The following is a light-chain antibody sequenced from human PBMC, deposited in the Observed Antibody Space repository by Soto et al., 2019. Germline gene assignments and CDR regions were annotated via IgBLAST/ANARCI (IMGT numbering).Light chain of an antibody. CDR3: CSYTSSSTCV. Sequence: QSVLTQPASVSGSPGQSITISCTGTNSDVGAYSYVSWHQQHPGKAPKLIIYEVGQRPSGISDRFSGSKSDNTASLTISGLQTEDEADYYCCSYTSSSTCVFGGGTKLTVL. CDR1: NSDVGAYSY. J-gene: IGLJ3*02. CDR2: EVG. V-gene: IGLV2-14*01.